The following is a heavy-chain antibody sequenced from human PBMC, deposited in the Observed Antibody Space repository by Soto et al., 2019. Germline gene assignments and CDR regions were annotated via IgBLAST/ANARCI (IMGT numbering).Heavy chain of an antibody. Sequence: QVQLVQSGGEVKKPGSSVTVSCKASGGTFGNSAISWVRQAPGQGLEWMGGIIPIFPTPDYAQKFQGRVTITADEATSTAYRYLTSLRYDDTAVYYCARDQDLLQLGWTYYDGMDVWGQGTTVTVSS. CDR2: IIPIFPTP. CDR3: ARDQDLLQLGWTYYDGMDV. J-gene: IGHJ6*02. D-gene: IGHD5-12*01. V-gene: IGHV1-69*12. CDR1: GGTFGNSA.